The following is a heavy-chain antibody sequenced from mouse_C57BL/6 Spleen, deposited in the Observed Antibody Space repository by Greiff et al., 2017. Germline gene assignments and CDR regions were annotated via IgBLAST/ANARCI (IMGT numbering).Heavy chain of an antibody. CDR1: GYTFTSYW. J-gene: IGHJ2*01. D-gene: IGHD3-1*01. V-gene: IGHV1-69*01. CDR3: ARYRGDFDY. Sequence: QVQLQQPGAELVMPGASVKLSCKASGYTFTSYWMHWVKQRPGQGLEWIGEIDPSDSYTNYNQKFKGKSTVTVDKSSRTADMQLSSRTSEDSAVYYCARYRGDFDYWGQGTTLTVSS. CDR2: IDPSDSYT.